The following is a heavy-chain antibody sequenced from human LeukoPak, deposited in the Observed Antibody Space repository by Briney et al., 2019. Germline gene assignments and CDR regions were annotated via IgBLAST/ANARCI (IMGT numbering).Heavy chain of an antibody. D-gene: IGHD1-26*01. CDR3: VRGVGGDSRFDP. CDR2: ISGSSSYI. Sequence: PGGSLRLSCAASGFTFSSYSMKWVRQAPGKGLEWVSSISGSSSYIYYADSVKGRFTISRDNAKNTLYLQMNSLRAEDTAVYYCVRGVGGDSRFDPWGQGTLVTVSS. J-gene: IGHJ5*02. V-gene: IGHV3-21*01. CDR1: GFTFSSYS.